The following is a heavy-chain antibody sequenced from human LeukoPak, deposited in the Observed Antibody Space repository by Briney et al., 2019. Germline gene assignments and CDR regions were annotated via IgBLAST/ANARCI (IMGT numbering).Heavy chain of an antibody. V-gene: IGHV3-48*03. D-gene: IGHD5-12*01. CDR2: ISGSGRTI. J-gene: IGHJ4*02. Sequence: PGGSLRLSCVVSGFTFSSYEMNWVRQAPGEGLEWVSYISGSGRTIFYADSVKGGFTIPIDSCQKKPYRQMNSQRGKDTAVYYCAKAAMTGYDYGSAYWGQETLVTVSS. CDR3: AKAAMTGYDYGSAY. CDR1: GFTFSSYE.